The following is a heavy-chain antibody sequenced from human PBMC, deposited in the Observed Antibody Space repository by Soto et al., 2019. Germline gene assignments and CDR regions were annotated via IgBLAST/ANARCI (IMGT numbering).Heavy chain of an antibody. Sequence: SETLSLTCTVSGGSISSGGYYWSWIRQHPGKGLEWIGYIYYSGSTYYNPSLKSRVTISVDTSKNQFSLKLSSVTAADTAVYYCARVEGGTDTPGGLDPNEAWLDPWGEGTLVTVSS. J-gene: IGHJ5*02. CDR2: IYYSGST. V-gene: IGHV4-31*03. CDR1: GGSISSGGYY. D-gene: IGHD3-16*01. CDR3: ARVEGGTDTPGGLDPNEAWLDP.